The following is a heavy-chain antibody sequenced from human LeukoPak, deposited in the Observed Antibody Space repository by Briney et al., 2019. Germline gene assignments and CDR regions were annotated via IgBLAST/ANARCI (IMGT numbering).Heavy chain of an antibody. Sequence: GGSLRLSCAASGFTFSNYAMSWVRQAPGKGLEWVSAISGSGGSTYYADSVKGRFTISRDNAKNTLYLQMNSLTVEDTAVYYCASDRVYYGLDVWGQGTTVSVSS. J-gene: IGHJ6*02. V-gene: IGHV3-23*01. CDR3: ASDRVYYGLDV. CDR2: ISGSGGST. CDR1: GFTFSNYA. D-gene: IGHD1-14*01.